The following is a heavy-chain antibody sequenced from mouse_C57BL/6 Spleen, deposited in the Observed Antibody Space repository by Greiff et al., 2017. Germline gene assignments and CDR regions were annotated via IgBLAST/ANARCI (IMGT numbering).Heavy chain of an antibody. CDR2: INPNNGGT. CDR1: GYTFTDYY. J-gene: IGHJ3*01. V-gene: IGHV1-26*01. Sequence: EVQLQQSGPELVKPGASVKISCKASGYTFTDYYMNWVKQSHGKSLEWIGDINPNNGGTSYNQKFKGKATLTVDKSSSTAYMELRSLTSEDSAVYYCAKGDIYYGNYVEGFAYWGQGTLVTVSA. CDR3: AKGDIYYGNYVEGFAY. D-gene: IGHD2-1*01.